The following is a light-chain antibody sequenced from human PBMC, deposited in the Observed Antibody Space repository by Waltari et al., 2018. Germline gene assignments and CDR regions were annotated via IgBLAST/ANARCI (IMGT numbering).Light chain of an antibody. CDR2: TEP. CDR3: QSADSSGTWV. J-gene: IGLJ3*02. CDR1: AFPKQF. V-gene: IGLV3-25*03. Sequence: SSELTQPPSVSVSPGQTATITGSGDAFPKQFAHWYHQKPGPAPVVVIYTEPERPSGIPERFSGSSSGKTVTLTINGVQAEDEADYYCQSADSSGTWVFGGGTKLTVL.